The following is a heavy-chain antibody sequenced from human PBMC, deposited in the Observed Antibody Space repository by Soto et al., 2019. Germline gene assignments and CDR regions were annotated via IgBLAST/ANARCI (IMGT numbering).Heavy chain of an antibody. D-gene: IGHD3-3*01. CDR1: GYSSTSYC. CDR2: IDPSDSYT. Sequence: GESLTISCKGSGYSSTSYCISWVRQMPGKGLEWMGRIDPSDSYTNYSPSFQGYVTISADKSISTSYLRCSSLKTTDTDMYYSASPRNTIFGVVYDAFDIWGQGTMVT. J-gene: IGHJ3*02. V-gene: IGHV5-10-1*01. CDR3: ASPRNTIFGVVYDAFDI.